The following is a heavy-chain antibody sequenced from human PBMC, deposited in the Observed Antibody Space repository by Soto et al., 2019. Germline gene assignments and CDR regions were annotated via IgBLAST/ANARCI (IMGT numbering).Heavy chain of an antibody. CDR3: ARGSCSNGVCYAFDY. J-gene: IGHJ4*02. Sequence: QVQLQESGPGLVKPSQTLSLTCTVSGASISSGGYYWSWIRHHPGKGLEWIAYTHHSGNTYYKPSLKSRVTISADTSKNQFSLKLTSVTAADTAVYYCARGSCSNGVCYAFDYWGQGTLVTVSS. D-gene: IGHD2-8*01. CDR1: GASISSGGYY. CDR2: THHSGNT. V-gene: IGHV4-31*03.